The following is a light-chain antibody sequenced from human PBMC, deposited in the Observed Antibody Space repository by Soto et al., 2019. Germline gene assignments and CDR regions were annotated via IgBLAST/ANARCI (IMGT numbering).Light chain of an antibody. J-gene: IGLJ1*01. CDR2: DVS. V-gene: IGLV2-14*03. CDR3: SSYTTSNTRQIV. Sequence: SVLTQPASVSGAPGQSITISCTRTSSDVGGYNYVSWYQHHPGKAPKLIIYDVSNRPSGVSIRFSGSKSDNTASLTISGLQPXDEADYHCSSYTTSNTRQIVFGTGTKVTV. CDR1: SSDVGGYNY.